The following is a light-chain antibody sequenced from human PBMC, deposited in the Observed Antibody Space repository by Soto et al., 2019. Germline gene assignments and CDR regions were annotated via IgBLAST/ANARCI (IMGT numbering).Light chain of an antibody. V-gene: IGLV4-69*02. CDR1: SGHNSYA. Sequence: QSVLTQSPSASASLGASVKLTCTLTSGHNSYAIAWHQQQPGKGPRYLMNLKSDGSYSRGDGIPDRFSGSSSGAERYLTISRLQSEDEADYYCCSYVGGDTLIFGSGTKLTVL. CDR2: LKSDGSY. CDR3: CSYVGGDTLI. J-gene: IGLJ1*01.